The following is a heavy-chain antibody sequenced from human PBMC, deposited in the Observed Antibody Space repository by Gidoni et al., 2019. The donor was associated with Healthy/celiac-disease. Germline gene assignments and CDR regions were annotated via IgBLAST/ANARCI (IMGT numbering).Heavy chain of an antibody. CDR1: GFTFSSYS. Sequence: EVQLVESGGGLVKPGGSLRLSCAASGFTFSSYSMNWVRQAPGKGLEWVSSISSSSSYIYYADSVKGRFTISRDNAKNSLYLQMNSLRAEDTAVYYCARVNPESVHPKSSGSYWLMDVWGQGTTVTVSS. J-gene: IGHJ6*02. D-gene: IGHD3-10*01. CDR2: ISSSSSYI. V-gene: IGHV3-21*01. CDR3: ARVNPESVHPKSSGSYWLMDV.